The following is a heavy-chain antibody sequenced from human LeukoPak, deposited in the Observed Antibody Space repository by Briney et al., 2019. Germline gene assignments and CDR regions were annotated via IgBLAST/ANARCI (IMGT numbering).Heavy chain of an antibody. CDR1: GFSFSNYA. D-gene: IGHD2-21*01. CDR3: AKGLHIFYYYGMDV. Sequence: GGSLRLSCAASGFSFSNYAMSWVRQAPGKGLEWVSAISGSGGSTYYADSVKGRFTISRDISKNTLYLQMNSLRAEDTAVYYCAKGLHIFYYYGMDVWGQGTTVTVSS. J-gene: IGHJ6*02. CDR2: ISGSGGST. V-gene: IGHV3-23*01.